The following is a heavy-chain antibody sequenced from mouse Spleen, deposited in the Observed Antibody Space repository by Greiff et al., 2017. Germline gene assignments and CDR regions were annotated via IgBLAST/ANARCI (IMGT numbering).Heavy chain of an antibody. CDR1: GYTFTSYV. CDR2: INPYNDGT. CDR3: ARQEIRYDGAFGY. J-gene: IGHJ2*01. V-gene: IGHV1-14*01. D-gene: IGHD2-14*01. Sequence: VHVKQSGPELVKPGASVKMSCKASGYTFTSYVMHWVKQKPGQGLEWIGYINPYNDGTKYNEKFKGKATLTSDKSSSTAYMELSSLTSEDSAVYYCARQEIRYDGAFGYWGQGTTLTVSS.